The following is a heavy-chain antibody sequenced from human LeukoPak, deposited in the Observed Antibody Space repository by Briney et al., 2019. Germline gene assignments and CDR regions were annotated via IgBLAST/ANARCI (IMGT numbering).Heavy chain of an antibody. Sequence: GEPLKISCKGSGYRFASYWIAWGRQMPGKGLEWMGIIYPGDSDTRYSPSFQGQVTISADKSISTAYLQWSSLKASDTAMYYCARLGYPYSPDYWGQGTLVAVSS. CDR3: ARLGYPYSPDY. CDR2: IYPGDSDT. J-gene: IGHJ4*02. V-gene: IGHV5-51*01. D-gene: IGHD5-18*01. CDR1: GYRFASYW.